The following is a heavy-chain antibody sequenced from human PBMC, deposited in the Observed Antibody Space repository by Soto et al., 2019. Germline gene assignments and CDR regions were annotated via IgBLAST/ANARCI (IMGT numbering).Heavy chain of an antibody. CDR2: IWYDGSNK. Sequence: PGGSLRLSCAASGFTFSSYGMHWVRQAPGKGLEWVAVIWYDGSNKYYADSVKGRFTISRDNSKNTLYLQMNSLRAEDTAVYYCARDQGYSSSSDYYYGMDVWGQGTTVTVSS. V-gene: IGHV3-33*01. CDR1: GFTFSSYG. CDR3: ARDQGYSSSSDYYYGMDV. J-gene: IGHJ6*02. D-gene: IGHD6-6*01.